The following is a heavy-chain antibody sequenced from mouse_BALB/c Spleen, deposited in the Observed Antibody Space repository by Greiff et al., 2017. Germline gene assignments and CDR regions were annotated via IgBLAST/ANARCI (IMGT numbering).Heavy chain of an antibody. CDR2: ISSGGSYT. CDR3: ARHTDYYFDY. V-gene: IGHV5-9-3*01. D-gene: IGHD1-1*01. J-gene: IGHJ2*01. CDR1: GFTFSSYA. Sequence: EVNVVESGGGLVKPGGSLKLSCAASGFTFSSYAMSWVRQTPEKRLEWVATISSGGSYTYYPDSVKGRFTISRDNAKNTLYLQMSSLRSEDTAMYYCARHTDYYFDYWGQGTTLTVSS.